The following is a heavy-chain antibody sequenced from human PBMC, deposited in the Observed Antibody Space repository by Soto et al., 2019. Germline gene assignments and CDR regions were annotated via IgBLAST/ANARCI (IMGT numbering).Heavy chain of an antibody. CDR3: ARGGGSDSFGY. D-gene: IGHD1-26*01. J-gene: IGHJ4*02. Sequence: SETLSLTCTVSGASITYGGYSWSWIRQAPGKGLEWIGYINHLETTFYNPSFESRLTLSIDRAKNQFSLNLNSMSAADRAVYFCARGGGSDSFGYWGQGILVTVSS. V-gene: IGHV4-30-2*01. CDR2: INHLETT. CDR1: GASITYGGYS.